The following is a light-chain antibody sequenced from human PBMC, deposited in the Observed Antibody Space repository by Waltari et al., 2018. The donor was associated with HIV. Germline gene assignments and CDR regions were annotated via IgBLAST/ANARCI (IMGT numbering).Light chain of an antibody. Sequence: QSALTQSASVSGSPGQSITISCTGTSSDVGAYTLVSWYQQHPGEVPKLLIYEVTKRPSGVSTRFSGSKSANPASLTISVLQAEDEADYYCCSYAGSGLVFGGGTKLTVL. CDR1: SSDVGAYTL. J-gene: IGLJ3*02. CDR3: CSYAGSGLV. CDR2: EVT. V-gene: IGLV2-23*02.